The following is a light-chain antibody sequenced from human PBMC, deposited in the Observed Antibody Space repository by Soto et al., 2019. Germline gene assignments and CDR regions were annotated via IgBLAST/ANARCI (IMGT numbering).Light chain of an antibody. CDR3: QQNYNTPRT. Sequence: DIQMTQSPSSLSASVGDRVTLTCRASQSISIYLNWYQQKPGKAPKVLIYAASTLHSGVPSRFSGSGSGTDFTLTISSLQPEDFATYYCQQNYNTPRTFGQGTKVEVK. V-gene: IGKV1-39*01. CDR2: AAS. CDR1: QSISIY. J-gene: IGKJ1*01.